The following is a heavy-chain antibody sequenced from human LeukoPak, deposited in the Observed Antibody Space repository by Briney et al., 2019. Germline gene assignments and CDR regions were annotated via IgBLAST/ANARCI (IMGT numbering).Heavy chain of an antibody. D-gene: IGHD2-15*01. CDR1: GYTFTSYG. V-gene: IGHV7-4-1*02. Sequence: ASVKVSCKASGYTFTSYGISWVRQAPGQGLEWMGWINTNTGNATYAQGFTGRFVFSFDTSVSTAYLQISSLKAEDTAVYYSARVAPADIVVVVAAPLDDWGQGTLVTVSS. CDR3: ARVAPADIVVVVAAPLDD. CDR2: INTNTGNA. J-gene: IGHJ4*02.